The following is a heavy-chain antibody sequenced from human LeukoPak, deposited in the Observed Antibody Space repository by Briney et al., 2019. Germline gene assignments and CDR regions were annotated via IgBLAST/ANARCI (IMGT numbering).Heavy chain of an antibody. D-gene: IGHD2-15*01. CDR3: ATAVSVIAAYTDDY. V-gene: IGHV3-30*04. J-gene: IGHJ4*02. CDR2: ISYDGSNK. CDR1: GFTFSSYA. Sequence: PGRSLRLSCAASGFTFSSYAMHWVRQAPGKGLEWVAVISYDGSNKYYADSVKGRFTISRDNSKNTLYLQMNSLRAEDTAVYYCATAVSVIAAYTDDYWGQGTLVTVSS.